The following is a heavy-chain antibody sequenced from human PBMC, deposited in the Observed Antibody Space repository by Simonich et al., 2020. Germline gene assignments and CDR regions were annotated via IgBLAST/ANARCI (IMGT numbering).Heavy chain of an antibody. Sequence: EVQLLESGGGLVQPGGSLRLSCAASGFTFSSYAMSWVRQAPGKGRGWVSAIMGSCGSTYYADSVKGRFTISRDNSKNTLYLQMNSLRAEDTAVYYCATYYFDYWGQGTLVTVSS. CDR2: IMGSCGST. V-gene: IGHV3-23*01. CDR1: GFTFSSYA. J-gene: IGHJ4*02. CDR3: ATYYFDY.